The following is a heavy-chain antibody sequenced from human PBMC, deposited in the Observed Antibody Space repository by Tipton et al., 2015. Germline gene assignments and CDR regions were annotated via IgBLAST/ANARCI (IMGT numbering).Heavy chain of an antibody. V-gene: IGHV4-4*02. CDR3: ARDLEHGMDV. J-gene: IGHJ6*02. Sequence: TLSLTCTVSSDSISSGHWWTWVRQPPGKGLEWIGEIFHSGNTDYNPSLKSRVTMSVDTSKNQFSLTLNSVTAADTAVYYCARDLEHGMDVWGQGTTVTVSS. CDR2: IFHSGNT. D-gene: IGHD5-24*01. CDR1: SDSISSGHW.